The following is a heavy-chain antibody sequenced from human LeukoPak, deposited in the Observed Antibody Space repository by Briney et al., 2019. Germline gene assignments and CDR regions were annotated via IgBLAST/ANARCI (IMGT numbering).Heavy chain of an antibody. CDR3: ARDSVYATNWFDP. Sequence: PSETLSLTCTVSGGSISSSYWSWIREPPGKGLEWLGYINYSGNTNYNPSLKGRVTMSVDMSKNHFSLKLRSVTAADTAVYYCARDSVYATNWFDPWGQGTLVTVSS. CDR2: INYSGNT. V-gene: IGHV4-59*01. J-gene: IGHJ5*02. CDR1: GGSISSSY. D-gene: IGHD2-8*01.